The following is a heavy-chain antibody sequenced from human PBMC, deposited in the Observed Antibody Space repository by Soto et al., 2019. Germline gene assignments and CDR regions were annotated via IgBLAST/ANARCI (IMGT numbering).Heavy chain of an antibody. Sequence: EVQLVEYGGGLVQPGGSLRLSCAASEFTFSVYSMSWVRQAPGKGLEWVSYINSSSSAIYYAASVEGRFTISRNSAKNSLYLQMDSLRTEDTAMYYCARGDVVVPTASPRNSFDLWGPGTLVTVSS. J-gene: IGHJ5*02. CDR1: EFTFSVYS. V-gene: IGHV3-48*04. D-gene: IGHD2-2*01. CDR3: ARGDVVVPTASPRNSFDL. CDR2: INSSSSAI.